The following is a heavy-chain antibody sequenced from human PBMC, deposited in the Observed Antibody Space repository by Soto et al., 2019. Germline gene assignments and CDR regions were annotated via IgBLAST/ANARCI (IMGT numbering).Heavy chain of an antibody. CDR2: ISYDGSNK. D-gene: IGHD3-10*01. Sequence: QVQLVESGGGVVQPGRSLRLSCAASGFTFSSYGMHWVRQAPGKGLEWVAVISYDGSNKYYADSVKGRFTISRDNSKNTLYLQMNSLRAEDTAVYYCAKDDGVTPFDYYYGMDVWGQWTTVTVSS. CDR3: AKDDGVTPFDYYYGMDV. J-gene: IGHJ6*02. V-gene: IGHV3-30*18. CDR1: GFTFSSYG.